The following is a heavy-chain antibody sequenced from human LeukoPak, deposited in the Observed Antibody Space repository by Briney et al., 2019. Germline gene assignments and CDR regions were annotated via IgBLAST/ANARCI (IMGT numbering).Heavy chain of an antibody. CDR2: ISSGSSTI. CDR3: ARGYCSGGSCYNLDY. D-gene: IGHD2-15*01. Sequence: GGSLRLSCAASGFSFSSDTMNWVRQAPGKGLEWTSYISSGSSTIYYADSVKGRFTISRDNAKNSLYLQMNSLRAEDTAVYYCARGYCSGGSCYNLDYWGQATLVTVST. CDR1: GFSFSSDT. J-gene: IGHJ4*02. V-gene: IGHV3-48*01.